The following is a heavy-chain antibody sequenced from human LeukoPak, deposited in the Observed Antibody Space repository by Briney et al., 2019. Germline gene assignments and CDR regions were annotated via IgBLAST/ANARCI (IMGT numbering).Heavy chain of an antibody. D-gene: IGHD2-15*01. J-gene: IGHJ3*02. Sequence: SETLSLTCTDSSGPISSRNYYWGWIRQPPGKGLEWIGSMFYRGSTFYNLSLKSRVTISVDTSNNQFSLKLSSVTAADTAVYYCARLFCSSSGGYCYSGDIWGQGTMVTVST. CDR3: ARLFCSSSGGYCYSGDI. CDR2: MFYRGST. V-gene: IGHV4-39*01. CDR1: SGPISSRNYY.